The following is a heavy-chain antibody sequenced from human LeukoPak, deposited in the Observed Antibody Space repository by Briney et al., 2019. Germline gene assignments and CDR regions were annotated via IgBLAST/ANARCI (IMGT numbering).Heavy chain of an antibody. CDR3: ARGSRWLRLLDY. CDR2: INHSGST. CDR1: GGSFSGYY. J-gene: IGHJ4*02. V-gene: IGHV4-34*01. D-gene: IGHD5-12*01. Sequence: SETLSLTCAVYGGSFSGYYWSWIRQPPGKGLEWIGEINHSGSTNYNPSLKSRVTISVDTPKNQFSLKLSSVTAADTAVYYCARGSRWLRLLDYWGQGTLVTVSS.